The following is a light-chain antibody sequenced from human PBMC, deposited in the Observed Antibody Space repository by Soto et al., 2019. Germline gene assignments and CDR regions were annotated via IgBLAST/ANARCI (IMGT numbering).Light chain of an antibody. Sequence: DIQMTQSPSTLSASVGDRVTITCRASQSISRWLAWYQQKPGKAPKVLIWDASSLQRGVPSRFSGSGTGTEFTLTISSLQPDDFATYYCQQYNGYSTWTFGQGAKVDIK. CDR3: QQYNGYSTWT. J-gene: IGKJ1*01. CDR2: DAS. V-gene: IGKV1-5*01. CDR1: QSISRW.